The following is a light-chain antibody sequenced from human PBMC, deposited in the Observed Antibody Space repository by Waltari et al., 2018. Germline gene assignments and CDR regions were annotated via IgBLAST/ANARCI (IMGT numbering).Light chain of an antibody. CDR3: QHYVRLPVT. V-gene: IGKV3-20*01. Sequence: IVLTQSPGTLSLSPGERAPLSCRASQNIFRTLAWYQQKPGQAPRRLIYGASSRATCIPDRFSGSGSGTYFSLTISGLDPEDFAVYYCQHYVRLPVTFGQGTKVEMK. J-gene: IGKJ1*01. CDR2: GAS. CDR1: QNIFRT.